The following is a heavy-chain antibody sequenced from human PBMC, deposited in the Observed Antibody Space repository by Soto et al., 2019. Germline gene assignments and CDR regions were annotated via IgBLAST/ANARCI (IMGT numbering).Heavy chain of an antibody. CDR1: GFTFSSYA. CDR2: ISGSGGST. J-gene: IGHJ3*02. CDR3: AKDQWVVVAATRGVIATNAFDI. Sequence: GGSLRLSCAASGFTFSSYAMSWVRQAPGKGLEWVSAISGSGGSTYYADSVKGRFTISRDNSKNTLYLQMNSLRAEDTAVYYCAKDQWVVVAATRGVIATNAFDIWGQGTMVTVSS. D-gene: IGHD2-15*01. V-gene: IGHV3-23*01.